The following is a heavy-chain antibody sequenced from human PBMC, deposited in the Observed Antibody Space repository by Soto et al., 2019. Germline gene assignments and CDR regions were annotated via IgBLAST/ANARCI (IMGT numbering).Heavy chain of an antibody. CDR3: AKGWGDG. CDR2: IGGSGGST. CDR1: GFTFTSHV. D-gene: IGHD3-16*01. J-gene: IGHJ4*02. V-gene: IGHV3-23*01. Sequence: EVPVLESGGGLVQPGGSLRLSCAASGFTFTSHVMSWVRQAPGKGLEWVSSIGGSGGSTYYADSVKGRFTVSRDNSKSTQYLQMNSLRVDDTAVYYCAKGWGDGWGQGTLVTVSS.